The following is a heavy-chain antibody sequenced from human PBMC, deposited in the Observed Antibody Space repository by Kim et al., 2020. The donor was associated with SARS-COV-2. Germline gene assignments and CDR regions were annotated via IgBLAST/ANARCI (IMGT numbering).Heavy chain of an antibody. V-gene: IGHV3-9*01. CDR3: AKDIGSAGNSFDY. D-gene: IGHD6-13*01. CDR2: ISWNSGSI. CDR1: GFTFDDYA. Sequence: GGSLRLPCAASGFTFDDYAMHWVRQAPGKGLEWVSGISWNSGSIGYADSVKGRFTISRDNAKNSLYLQMNSLRAEDTALYYCAKDIGSAGNSFDYWGQGTLVTVSS. J-gene: IGHJ4*02.